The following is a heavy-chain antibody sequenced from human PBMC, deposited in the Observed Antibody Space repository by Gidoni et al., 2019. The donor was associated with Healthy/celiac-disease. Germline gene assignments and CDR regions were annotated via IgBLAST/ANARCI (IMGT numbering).Heavy chain of an antibody. J-gene: IGHJ5*02. CDR3: AREGDYDFWSGSNWFDP. CDR1: GFTFSSYR. V-gene: IGHV3-48*02. CDR2: ISSSSSPI. D-gene: IGHD3-3*01. Sequence: EVQLVESGGGLVQPGGSLRLSCAASGFTFSSYRMNWVRQAPGKGLEWVSYISSSSSPIYYADSVKGRFTISRDNAKNSLYLQMNSLRDEDTAVYYCAREGDYDFWSGSNWFDPWGQGTLVTVSS.